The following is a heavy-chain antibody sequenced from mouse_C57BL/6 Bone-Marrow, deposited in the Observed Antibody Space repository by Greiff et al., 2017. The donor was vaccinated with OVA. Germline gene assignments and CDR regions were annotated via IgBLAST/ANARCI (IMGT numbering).Heavy chain of an antibody. CDR2: ISNGGGST. CDR3: ARLIYYDDGAWFAY. Sequence: EVKVVESGGGLVQPGGSLKLSCAASGFTFSDYYMYWVRQTPEKRLEWVAYISNGGGSTYYPDTVKGRFTISRDNAKNTQYLQMRRLKSEDTAMYYCARLIYYDDGAWFAYWGQGTLVTVSA. CDR1: GFTFSDYY. V-gene: IGHV5-12*01. J-gene: IGHJ3*01. D-gene: IGHD2-4*01.